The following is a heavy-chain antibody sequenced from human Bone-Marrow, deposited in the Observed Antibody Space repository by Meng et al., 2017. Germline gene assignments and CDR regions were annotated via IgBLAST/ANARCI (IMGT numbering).Heavy chain of an antibody. V-gene: IGHV1-46*01. D-gene: IGHD3-10*01. CDR2: INSNGGST. Sequence: ASAMVFCKASGYTTTSYYMLCVRQAPGQGLEWMGIINSNGGSTSYAQKFQGRVTMTSDTSTSTVYMEQSSLRSEDTAVYYCARRSKVRGVIIKSVGAFDIWGQGTMVTVSS. J-gene: IGHJ3*02. CDR1: GYTTTSYY. CDR3: ARRSKVRGVIIKSVGAFDI.